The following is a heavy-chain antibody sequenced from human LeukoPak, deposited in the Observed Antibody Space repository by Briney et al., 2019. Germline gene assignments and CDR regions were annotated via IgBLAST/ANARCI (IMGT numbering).Heavy chain of an antibody. V-gene: IGHV3-23*01. CDR2: ISKNGVDT. CDR3: ARDREPLRYFDT. D-gene: IGHD3-9*01. CDR1: GFIFSRYA. Sequence: GGSLRLSSAGSGFIFSRYAVSWVRQAPGKGLEWVSAISKNGVDTYYADSVKGRFTISRDSSKNTVYLQMNSLRAEDTAVYYCARDREPLRYFDTWGQGTLVTVSS. J-gene: IGHJ4*02.